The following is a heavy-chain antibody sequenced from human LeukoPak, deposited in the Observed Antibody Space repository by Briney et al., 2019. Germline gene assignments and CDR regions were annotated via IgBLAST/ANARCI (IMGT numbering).Heavy chain of an antibody. Sequence: AGGSLRLSCATSGFPFSDFSMSWFRQAPGKGREWISTTNSGGTSTYYAESVKGRFTISRDNSKNTLYLQMSSLRVEDTAVYYCAKQSYARSLGEGGPGTLVSVSS. D-gene: IGHD2-8*01. CDR1: GFPFSDFS. CDR3: AKQSYARSLGE. V-gene: IGHV3-23*01. CDR2: TNSGGTST. J-gene: IGHJ4*02.